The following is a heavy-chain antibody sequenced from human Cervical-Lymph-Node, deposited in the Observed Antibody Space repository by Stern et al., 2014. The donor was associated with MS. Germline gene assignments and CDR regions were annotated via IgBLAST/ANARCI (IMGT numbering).Heavy chain of an antibody. V-gene: IGHV4-34*01. CDR2: INHSGST. CDR1: GGSFSHYY. J-gene: IGHJ4*02. CDR3: TRGQYYYDSRGSYYVLGYCDY. D-gene: IGHD3-22*01. Sequence: QVQLQQWGAGLLKPSETLSLTCGVYGGSFSHYYWNWIRQSPGKGLEWIGEINHSGSTNYNPSLKSRVSISIDTFKNQFSLNLRSVTAADTAVYYCTRGQYYYDSRGSYYVLGYCDYWDQGTLVTVSS.